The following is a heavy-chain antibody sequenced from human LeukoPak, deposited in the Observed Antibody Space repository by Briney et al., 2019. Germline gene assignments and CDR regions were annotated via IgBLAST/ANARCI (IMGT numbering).Heavy chain of an antibody. J-gene: IGHJ4*02. D-gene: IGHD2-15*01. V-gene: IGHV1-18*01. CDR2: ISANKGDT. CDR1: GYTFISYG. Sequence: ASVKVSCKTSGYTFISYGISWLRQAPERGIEWMGWISANKGDTEYAQKFQGRLTVTRDTSTSTAYMELKRLKSDDTAVYYCARADIIVVAGATPVGSAFEYWGQGTLITVS. CDR3: ARADIIVVAGATPVGSAFEY.